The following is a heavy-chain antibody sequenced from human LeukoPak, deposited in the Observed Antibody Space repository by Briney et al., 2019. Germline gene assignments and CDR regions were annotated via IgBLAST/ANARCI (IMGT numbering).Heavy chain of an antibody. CDR1: GYTFTSCG. CDR2: ISAYNGNT. CDR3: ARVFASGAFDI. V-gene: IGHV1-18*01. J-gene: IGHJ3*02. Sequence: ASVKVSCKASGYTFTSCGISWVRQAPGQGLEWMGWISAYNGNTNYAQKLQGRVTMTTDTSTSTAYIELRSLRSDDTAVYYCARVFASGAFDIWGQGTMVTVSS. D-gene: IGHD3-10*01.